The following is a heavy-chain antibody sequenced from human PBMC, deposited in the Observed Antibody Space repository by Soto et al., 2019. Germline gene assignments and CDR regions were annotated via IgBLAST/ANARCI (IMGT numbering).Heavy chain of an antibody. V-gene: IGHV3-48*01. CDR2: ISSSSSTI. J-gene: IGHJ4*02. CDR3: ARDWGREWATITFTFDY. D-gene: IGHD5-12*01. Sequence: EVQLVESGGGLVQPGGSLRLSCAASGFTFSSYSMNWVRQAPGKGLEWVSYISSSSSTIYYADSVKGRFTISRDNAKNSLYLQLNGLRAEDTAVYYCARDWGREWATITFTFDYWGQVTLGTVSA. CDR1: GFTFSSYS.